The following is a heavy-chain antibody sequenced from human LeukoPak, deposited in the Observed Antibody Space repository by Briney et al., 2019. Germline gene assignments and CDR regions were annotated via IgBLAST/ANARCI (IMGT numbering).Heavy chain of an antibody. CDR2: IYTSGST. Sequence: PPETLSPTCTVSGGSINIYYWSWIRQSAGKGLEWIGRIYTSGSTNYNPSLKSRVTMSVDTSKHQCSLKLSSVTAADTAVYYCARDVVTTTGDYFDYWGQGTLVTVSS. J-gene: IGHJ4*02. CDR1: GGSINIYY. D-gene: IGHD2-2*01. CDR3: ARDVVTTTGDYFDY. V-gene: IGHV4-4*07.